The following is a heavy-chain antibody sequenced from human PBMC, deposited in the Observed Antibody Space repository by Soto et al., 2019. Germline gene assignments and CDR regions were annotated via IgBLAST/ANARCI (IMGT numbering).Heavy chain of an antibody. V-gene: IGHV3-9*01. J-gene: IGHJ6*02. D-gene: IGHD5-18*01. Sequence: EMQLVESGGDLVQPGRSLTLSCAASGFTFYDYAMHWVRQAPGKGLEWVSGINWNSGSIGYADSVKGRFTISRDNAKNSLYLQMTSLRPEDTALYYCAKDCGYAYGFYYGMDVWGQGTTVTVSS. CDR1: GFTFYDYA. CDR3: AKDCGYAYGFYYGMDV. CDR2: INWNSGSI.